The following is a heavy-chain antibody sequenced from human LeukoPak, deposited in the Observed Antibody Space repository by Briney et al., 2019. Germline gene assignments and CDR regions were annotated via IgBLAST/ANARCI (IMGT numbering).Heavy chain of an antibody. D-gene: IGHD4-17*01. CDR2: ISSSSSTI. CDR3: ARDRDYGDFYY. J-gene: IGHJ4*02. CDR1: GFTFSSYS. Sequence: PGGSLRLSCAASGFTFSSYSMNWVRQAPGKGLEWVSYISSSSSTIYYADSVKGRFTISRDNAKNSLYLQMNSLRAEDTAVYHCARDRDYGDFYYWGQGTLVTVSS. V-gene: IGHV3-48*01.